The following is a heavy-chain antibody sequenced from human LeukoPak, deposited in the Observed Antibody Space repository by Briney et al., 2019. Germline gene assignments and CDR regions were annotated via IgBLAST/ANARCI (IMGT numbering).Heavy chain of an antibody. V-gene: IGHV1-2*02. CDR1: GYSFTGHY. CDR3: ARDVGPPRGVGNWFDP. CDR2: INPNSGGT. D-gene: IGHD1-26*01. J-gene: IGHJ5*02. Sequence: ASVKVSCKASGYSFTGHYVHWLRQAPGQGLEWMGRINPNSGGTNYAQKFQGRVTMTRDTSISTAYMELSRLRSDDTAVYYCARDVGPPRGVGNWFDPWGQGTLVTVSS.